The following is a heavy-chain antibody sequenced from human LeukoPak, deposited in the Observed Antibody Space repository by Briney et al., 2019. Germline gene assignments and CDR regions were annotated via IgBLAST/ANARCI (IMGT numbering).Heavy chain of an antibody. Sequence: PSETLSLTCSVSGFSSSSSSYYWGWIRQPPGKGLEWIGSIYYSGSTYYNPSLKSRVTISVDTSQNQFSLKLSSVTAADTAVYYCARGFTSAMTTDWEYYFDYWGQGTLVTVSS. V-gene: IGHV4-39*01. CDR2: IYYSGST. J-gene: IGHJ4*02. CDR1: GFSSSSSSYY. D-gene: IGHD4-17*01. CDR3: ARGFTSAMTTDWEYYFDY.